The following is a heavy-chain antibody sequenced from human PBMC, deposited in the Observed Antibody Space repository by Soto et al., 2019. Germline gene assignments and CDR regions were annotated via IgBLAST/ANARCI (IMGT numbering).Heavy chain of an antibody. V-gene: IGHV2-5*02. J-gene: IGHJ4*02. CDR3: AHRPSYCSGGSCYSGFDY. CDR1: GFSLSTSGVG. D-gene: IGHD2-15*01. CDR2: IYWDDDK. Sequence: QITLKESGPTLVKPTQTLTLTCTFSGFSLSTSGVGVGWIRQPPGKALEWLALIYWDDDKRYSPSLKSRTTITKDTSKNTVVLTMTTMDPVDTATYYCAHRPSYCSGGSCYSGFDYWGQGTLVTVSS.